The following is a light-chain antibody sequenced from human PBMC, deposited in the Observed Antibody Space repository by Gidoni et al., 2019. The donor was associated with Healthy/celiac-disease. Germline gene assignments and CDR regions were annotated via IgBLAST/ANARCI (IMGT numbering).Light chain of an antibody. CDR2: KAS. Sequence: DIQMTQSPSTLSASVGDRVTITCRASQSVSSWLAWYQQKPGKAPNLLIYKASNLKSGVPSRFSGSGSGAEFTLAISSLQPDDFATYYCQQYNTYPWTFGQGTKVEI. J-gene: IGKJ1*01. CDR1: QSVSSW. CDR3: QQYNTYPWT. V-gene: IGKV1-5*03.